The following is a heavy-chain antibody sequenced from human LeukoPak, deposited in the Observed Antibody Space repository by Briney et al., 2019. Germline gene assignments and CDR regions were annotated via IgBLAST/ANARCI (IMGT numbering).Heavy chain of an antibody. J-gene: IGHJ4*02. V-gene: IGHV3-20*04. CDR1: GFTFDDYG. D-gene: IGHD2/OR15-2a*01. CDR2: INWNGGST. CDR3: ARGLILYRNHPQPVSDY. Sequence: PGGSLRLSCAASGFTFDDYGMSWVRQAPGKGLEWVSGINWNGGSTGYADSVKGRFTISRDNAKNSLYLQMNSLRAEDTALYYCARGLILYRNHPQPVSDYWGQGTLVTVSS.